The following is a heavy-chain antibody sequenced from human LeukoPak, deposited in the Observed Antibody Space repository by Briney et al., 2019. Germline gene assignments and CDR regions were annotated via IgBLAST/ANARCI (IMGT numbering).Heavy chain of an antibody. CDR3: ASTDVDTAMVGDFDYYYMDV. J-gene: IGHJ6*03. CDR2: IIPIFGTA. V-gene: IGHV1-69*13. D-gene: IGHD5-18*01. CDR1: GGTFSSYA. Sequence: ASVKVSCKASGGTFSSYAISWVRQAPGQGLEWMGGIIPIFGTANYAQKFQGGVTITADESTSTAYMELSSLRSEDTAVYYCASTDVDTAMVGDFDYYYMDVWGKGTTVTVSS.